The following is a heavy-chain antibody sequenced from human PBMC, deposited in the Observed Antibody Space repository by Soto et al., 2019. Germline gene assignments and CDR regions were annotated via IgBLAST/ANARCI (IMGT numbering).Heavy chain of an antibody. D-gene: IGHD3-16*01. V-gene: IGHV4-34*01. J-gene: IGHJ5*02. CDR1: GGFLSESY. Sequence: SETLSLTCAVYGGFLSESYWTWIRQPPGKGLEWIGEINHVGGTNYNPSLKSRVTMSVDTSQNQFSLRLISVTAADTAMYFCVRIRYQLPSSVLWLDPWGQGTRSPSPQ. CDR2: INHVGGT. CDR3: VRIRYQLPSSVLWLDP.